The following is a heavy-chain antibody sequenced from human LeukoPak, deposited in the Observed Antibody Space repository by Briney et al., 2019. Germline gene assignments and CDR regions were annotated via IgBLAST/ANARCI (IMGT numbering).Heavy chain of an antibody. D-gene: IGHD3-10*01. Sequence: PGGSLRLSCAASGFTFSSSWMSWVRQAPGKGLEWVAHIKQDGSDKYYLDSVKGRFTISRDNARNSLFLHLNSLGVEDTAMYYCARHSSGSYYAYWGQGTLVTVSS. CDR1: GFTFSSSW. CDR2: IKQDGSDK. V-gene: IGHV3-7*01. J-gene: IGHJ4*02. CDR3: ARHSSGSYYAY.